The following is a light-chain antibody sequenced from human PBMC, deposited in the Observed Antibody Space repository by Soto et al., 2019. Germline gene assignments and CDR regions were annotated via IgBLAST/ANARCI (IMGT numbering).Light chain of an antibody. CDR1: KSDVGGYNY. CDR3: SSYTSGRIYV. CDR2: NVS. Sequence: QSVLTQPASVSGSPGQSITISCTGTKSDVGGYNYVSWYQQHPGKAPKVMIFNVSNRPSGVSDRFSGSKSGNTASLTISGLQAEDEADYYCSSYTSGRIYVFGTGTKLTVL. J-gene: IGLJ1*01. V-gene: IGLV2-14*01.